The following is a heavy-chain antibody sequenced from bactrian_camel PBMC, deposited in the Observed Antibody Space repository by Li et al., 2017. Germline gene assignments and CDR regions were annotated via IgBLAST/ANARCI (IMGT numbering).Heavy chain of an antibody. Sequence: HVQLVESGGGSVQAGGSMRLSCAVSGYATSDYCMAWFRQPPGKERKGVAALSVNGANTAYAASVKGRFTISHDNAKNSVDLQMNSLKPDDTAVHYCAATGQMLSVAGCRTQV. J-gene: IGHJ4*01. CDR2: LSVNGANT. CDR1: GYATSDYC. D-gene: IGHD1*01. V-gene: IGHV3-3*01.